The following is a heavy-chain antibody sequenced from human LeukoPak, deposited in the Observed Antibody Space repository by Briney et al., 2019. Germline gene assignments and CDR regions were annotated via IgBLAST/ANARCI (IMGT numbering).Heavy chain of an antibody. CDR1: GFTFSSYA. CDR3: AKDLSSIAVAGFHY. V-gene: IGHV3-23*01. Sequence: GGSLRLSCAASGFTFSSYAMNWVRQTPGKGLEWVSAISGSGGSTYYADSVRGRFTISTDNSKNTLHLQMNSLRAEDTAVYYCAKDLSSIAVAGFHYWGQGTLVTVSS. D-gene: IGHD6-19*01. CDR2: ISGSGGST. J-gene: IGHJ4*02.